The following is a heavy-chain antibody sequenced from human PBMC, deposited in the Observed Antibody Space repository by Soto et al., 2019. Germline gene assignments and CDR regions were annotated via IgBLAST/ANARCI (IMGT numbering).Heavy chain of an antibody. CDR3: ARDLRIAEEYYYYMDV. Sequence: SETLSLTCTVSGGSISSYYWSWIRQPPRKGLEWIGYIYYSGSTNYSPSLKSRVTISVDTSKNQFSLKLSSVTAADTAVYYCARDLRIAEEYYYYMDVWGKGTKVTVSS. V-gene: IGHV4-59*01. D-gene: IGHD6-13*01. CDR1: GGSISSYY. J-gene: IGHJ6*03. CDR2: IYYSGST.